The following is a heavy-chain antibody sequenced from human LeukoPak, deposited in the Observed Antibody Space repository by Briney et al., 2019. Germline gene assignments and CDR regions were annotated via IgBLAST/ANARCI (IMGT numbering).Heavy chain of an antibody. CDR1: GGSISSYY. D-gene: IGHD3-22*01. J-gene: IGHJ4*02. CDR2: IYYSGST. V-gene: IGHV4-59*01. CDR3: ARISSGYYFDY. Sequence: PSETLSLTCTVSGGSISSYYWSWIRQPPGKGLEWIGYIYYSGSTNYNPSLKRRVTISVDTSKNQFSLKLSSVTAADTAVYYCARISSGYYFDYWGQGTLVTVSS.